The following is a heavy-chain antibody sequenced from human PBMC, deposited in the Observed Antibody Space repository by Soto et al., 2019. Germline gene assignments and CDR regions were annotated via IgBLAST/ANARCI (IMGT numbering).Heavy chain of an antibody. V-gene: IGHV4-59*01. J-gene: IGHJ6*02. CDR1: GDSISSYY. CDR2: IYYSGST. CDR3: ARVNWGGHYYYGMDV. Sequence: SETLSLTCTVSGDSISSYYWTWIRQPPGKGLEWIGYIYYSGSTNYNPSLKSRVTISVDTSKNQFSLKLSSVTAADTAVYYCARVNWGGHYYYGMDVWGQGTTVTVSS. D-gene: IGHD3-10*01.